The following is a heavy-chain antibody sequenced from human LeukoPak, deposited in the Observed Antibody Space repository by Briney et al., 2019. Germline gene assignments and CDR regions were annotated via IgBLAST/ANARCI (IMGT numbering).Heavy chain of an antibody. CDR2: IIPILGIA. V-gene: IGHV1-69*04. J-gene: IGHJ4*02. D-gene: IGHD3-10*01. CDR3: ARGPMHMVQGVILTPPFDY. Sequence: ASVKVSCKASGGTFSSYAISWVRQAPGQGLEWMGRIIPILGIANYAQKFQGRVTITADKSTSTAYMELSSLRSEDTAVYYCARGPMHMVQGVILTPPFDYWGQGTLVTVSS. CDR1: GGTFSSYA.